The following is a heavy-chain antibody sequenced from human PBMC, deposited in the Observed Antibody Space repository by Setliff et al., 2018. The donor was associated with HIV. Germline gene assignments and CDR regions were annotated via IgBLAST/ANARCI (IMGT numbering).Heavy chain of an antibody. CDR3: ASGSPFDGFDM. Sequence: SETLSLTCTVSGGSISSHCWSWIRQSPGKALEWIGYIYSSGSIIYNPSLKSRVTMSVDTSQNQVSLDLDSVTAADTALYYCASGSPFDGFDMWGQGTMVTVSS. CDR1: GGSISSHC. V-gene: IGHV4-59*11. CDR2: IYSSGSI. J-gene: IGHJ3*02. D-gene: IGHD1-26*01.